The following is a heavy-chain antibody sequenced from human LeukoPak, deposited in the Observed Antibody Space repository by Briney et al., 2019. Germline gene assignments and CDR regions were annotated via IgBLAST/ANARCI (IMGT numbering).Heavy chain of an antibody. CDR3: ARVGYSSGWYGWFDP. CDR2: ISSSSSYI. Sequence: PGGSLRLSCTASGFTFSSYSMNWVRQAPGKGLEWVSSISSSSSYIYYADSVKGRFTISRGNAKNSLFLQMNSLRAEDTAVYYCARVGYSSGWYGWFDPWGQGTLVTVSS. V-gene: IGHV3-21*01. CDR1: GFTFSSYS. J-gene: IGHJ5*02. D-gene: IGHD6-19*01.